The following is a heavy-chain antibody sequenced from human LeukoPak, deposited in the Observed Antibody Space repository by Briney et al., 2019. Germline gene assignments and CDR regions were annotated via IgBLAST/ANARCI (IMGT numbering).Heavy chain of an antibody. J-gene: IGHJ4*02. CDR1: GYIFTDYY. CDR3: ARGGSTDSIHSCGGNCYFLDY. Sequence: ASVKVSCKASGYIFTDYYIHWVRQAPGQGLEWMGLINPNSGGTNYAQKFQGRVIMTRDTSISTAYMELSRLGSDDTAVYYCARGGSTDSIHSCGGNCYFLDYWGQGTLVTVSS. CDR2: INPNSGGT. D-gene: IGHD2-21*02. V-gene: IGHV1-2*02.